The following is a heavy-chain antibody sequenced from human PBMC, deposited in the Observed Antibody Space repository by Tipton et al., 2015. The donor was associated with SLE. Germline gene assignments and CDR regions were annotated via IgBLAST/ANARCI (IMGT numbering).Heavy chain of an antibody. CDR1: GGSISSHY. V-gene: IGHV4-59*11. CDR2: IYYSGSA. D-gene: IGHD4-17*01. J-gene: IGHJ4*02. CDR3: ARGYYGDYVFPLDN. Sequence: TLSLTCTVTGGSISSHYWSWIRLSPGKGLEWIGCIYYSGSANYSPSLKSRVTISVDTSKNQFSLKVTSVTAADTAVYYCARGYYGDYVFPLDNWGQGTAVTVSS.